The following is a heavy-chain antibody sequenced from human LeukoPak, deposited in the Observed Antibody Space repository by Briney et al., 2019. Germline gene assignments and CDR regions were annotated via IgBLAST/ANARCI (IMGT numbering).Heavy chain of an antibody. CDR1: GGSISSYY. J-gene: IGHJ6*02. Sequence: SETLSLTCTVSGGSISSYYWSWIRQPPGKGLEWIWYIYYSGSTNYNPSLKSRVTISVDTSKNQFSLKLSSVTAADTAVYYCARGGYCSGGSCYKYYYGMDVWGQGTTVTVSS. V-gene: IGHV4-59*01. CDR2: IYYSGST. D-gene: IGHD2-15*01. CDR3: ARGGYCSGGSCYKYYYGMDV.